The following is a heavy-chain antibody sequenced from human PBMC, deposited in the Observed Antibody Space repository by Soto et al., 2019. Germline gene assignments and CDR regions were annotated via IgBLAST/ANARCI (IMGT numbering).Heavy chain of an antibody. CDR2: IYYSGST. Sequence: SETLSLTCTVSGGSISSYYWSWIRQPPGKGLEWIGYIYYSGSTNYNPSLKSRVTISVDTSKNQFSLKLSSVTAADTAVYYCARLRCYCSSTSLYFCPVDYWGQGTLVTVSS. D-gene: IGHD2-2*01. V-gene: IGHV4-59*01. J-gene: IGHJ4*02. CDR3: ARLRCYCSSTSLYFCPVDY. CDR1: GGSISSYY.